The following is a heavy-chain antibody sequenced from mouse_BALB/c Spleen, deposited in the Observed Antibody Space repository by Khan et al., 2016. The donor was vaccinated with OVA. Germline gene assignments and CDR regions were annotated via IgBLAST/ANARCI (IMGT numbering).Heavy chain of an antibody. D-gene: IGHD2-1*01. CDR3: ARGGYGTFAY. V-gene: IGHV1-37*01. CDR2: INPNNGDP. CDR1: GYSFTGYI. J-gene: IGHJ3*01. Sequence: VQLQQSGPELVKPGASMKISCKASGYSFTGYILNWVKQGHGKNLEWIGLINPNNGDPSFNQKLKGKATLTIDKSSRTAYMEFLSLTSEDSAFYYCARGGYGTFAYWGQGTLVTVSA.